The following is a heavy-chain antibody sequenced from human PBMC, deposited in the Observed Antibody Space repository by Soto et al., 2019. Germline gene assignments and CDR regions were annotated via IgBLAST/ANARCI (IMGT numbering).Heavy chain of an antibody. CDR1: GFTFSTYW. V-gene: IGHV3-74*01. Sequence: EAQLVESGGGLVQPGGSLRLSCAASGFTFSTYWMHWVRQAPGGGLVWVSCIKGDESNTNYADSVEGRFTISRDNAKNTLYLHMNSLRVEDTAIYYCARGALRAYYLDYWGQGVLVTVSS. J-gene: IGHJ4*02. D-gene: IGHD3-10*01. CDR3: ARGALRAYYLDY. CDR2: IKGDESNT.